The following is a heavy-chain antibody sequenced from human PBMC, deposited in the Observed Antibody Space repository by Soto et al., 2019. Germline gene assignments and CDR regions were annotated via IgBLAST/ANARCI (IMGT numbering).Heavy chain of an antibody. V-gene: IGHV1-18*04. CDR2: ISAYNGNT. Sequence: ASVKVSCKASGYTFTSYGISWVRQAPGQGLEWMGWISAYNGNTNYAQKLQGRVTMTTDTSTSTAYMELRSLRSDDTAVYYCARDVVVPAAIYYGMDVWGQGXTVTVYS. CDR3: ARDVVVPAAIYYGMDV. J-gene: IGHJ6*02. D-gene: IGHD2-2*01. CDR1: GYTFTSYG.